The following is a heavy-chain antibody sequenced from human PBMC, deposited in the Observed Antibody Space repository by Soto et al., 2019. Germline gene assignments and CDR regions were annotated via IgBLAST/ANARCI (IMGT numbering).Heavy chain of an antibody. V-gene: IGHV3-23*01. CDR3: VRTIVGATKGGWFDP. CDR1: GFTFRSYT. D-gene: IGHD1-26*01. Sequence: LRLSCAASGFTFRSYTMSWVRQAPGKGLEWVSSFSGRDATTYYADSVKGRFTISRDNSKNTLYLQMNSLRAEDTALYFCVRTIVGATKGGWFDPWGQGALVTVSS. J-gene: IGHJ5*02. CDR2: FSGRDATT.